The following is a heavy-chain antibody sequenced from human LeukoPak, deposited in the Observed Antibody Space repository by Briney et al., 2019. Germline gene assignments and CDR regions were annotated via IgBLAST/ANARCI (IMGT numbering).Heavy chain of an antibody. V-gene: IGHV1-18*01. CDR1: GYTFTSYG. J-gene: IGHJ6*03. D-gene: IGHD3-16*01. CDR3: ARLHWESGGIYFYYYMDV. Sequence: GASVKVSCKASGYTFTSYGISWVRQAPGQGLEWMGWISAYNGNTNYAQKLQGRVTMTRDTSIGTAYLELSALRSEDTAVYYCARLHWESGGIYFYYYMDVWGKGTTVTVSS. CDR2: ISAYNGNT.